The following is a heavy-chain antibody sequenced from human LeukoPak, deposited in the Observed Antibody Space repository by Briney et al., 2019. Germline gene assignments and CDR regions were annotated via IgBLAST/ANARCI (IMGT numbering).Heavy chain of an antibody. V-gene: IGHV4-59*12. J-gene: IGHJ6*04. CDR3: ARVPSHDTSGWFNHFYGMDV. Sequence: PSETLSLTCTVSGDSISNYYWSWIRQPPGKGLEWIGDISYSGSTNYNPSLKSRVTTSIDTAKNQFSLKLSSVTAADTAVYYCARVPSHDTSGWFNHFYGMDVWGKGTTVTVSS. CDR1: GDSISNYY. CDR2: ISYSGST. D-gene: IGHD6-19*01.